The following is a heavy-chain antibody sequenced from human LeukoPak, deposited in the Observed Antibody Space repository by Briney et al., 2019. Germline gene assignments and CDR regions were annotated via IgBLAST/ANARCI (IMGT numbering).Heavy chain of an antibody. CDR3: ARGVVRYSIVGATGWFDP. V-gene: IGHV1-2*02. D-gene: IGHD1-26*01. Sequence: GASVKVSCKASGYTFTGYYMHWVRQAPGQGLEWMGSINPNSGGTIYAQQFQGRVTMTRDTSISTAYMELSRLRSDDTAVYYCARGVVRYSIVGATGWFDPWGQGTLVTVSS. CDR2: INPNSGGT. J-gene: IGHJ5*02. CDR1: GYTFTGYY.